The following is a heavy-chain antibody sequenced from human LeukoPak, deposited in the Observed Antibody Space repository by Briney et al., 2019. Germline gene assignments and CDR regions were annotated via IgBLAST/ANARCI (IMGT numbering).Heavy chain of an antibody. D-gene: IGHD1-26*01. CDR2: INHSGST. V-gene: IGHV4-34*01. J-gene: IGHJ6*04. CDR3: PLDYYYYYGMDV. CDR1: GGSLSGYY. Sequence: SETLSLTCAVYGGSLSGYYWSWIRQPPGKGLEWIGEINHSGSTNYNPSLKSRVTISVDASKNQFSLKLSSVTAADTAVSPSPLDYYYYYGMDVWGKGTTVTVSS.